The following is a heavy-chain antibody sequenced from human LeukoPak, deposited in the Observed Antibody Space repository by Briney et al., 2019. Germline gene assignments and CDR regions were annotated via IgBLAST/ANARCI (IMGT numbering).Heavy chain of an antibody. CDR1: GYTFTSYY. J-gene: IGHJ4*02. D-gene: IGHD1-14*01. CDR2: INPSGGST. V-gene: IGHV1-46*01. Sequence: VSVKVSCKASGYTFTSYYMHWVRQAPGQGLEWMGIINPSGGSTDYAQKFQGRLTMTRDTATSTVYMELSSLRSEDTAVYYCAKAAPRSNNQLDYWGQGTLVTVSS. CDR3: AKAAPRSNNQLDY.